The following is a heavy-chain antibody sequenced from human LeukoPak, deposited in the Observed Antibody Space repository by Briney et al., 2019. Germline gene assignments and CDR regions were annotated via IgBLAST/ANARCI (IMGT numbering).Heavy chain of an antibody. CDR3: ARAPYYGDYDYYGMDV. CDR2: IIPIFGTA. J-gene: IGHJ6*02. D-gene: IGHD4-17*01. Sequence: SVKVSCKASGGTFSSYAISWVRQAPGQGLEWMGGIIPIFGTANYAQKFQGRVTITADESTSTAYMELSSLRSEDTAVYYCARAPYYGDYDYYGMDVWGQGTTVTVS. CDR1: GGTFSSYA. V-gene: IGHV1-69*13.